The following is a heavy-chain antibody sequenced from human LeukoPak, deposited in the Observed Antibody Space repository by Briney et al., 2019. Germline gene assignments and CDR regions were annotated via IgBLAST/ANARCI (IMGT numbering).Heavy chain of an antibody. Sequence: GGSLRLSCAASGFPFASTWMHWVRQAPGKGLVWVSLINNDGSARSYADSVKGRFTISRDNAKNTVYLQINSLRAEDTAVYYCAIGGTYGSGSWGQGTLVTVSS. CDR2: INNDGSAR. V-gene: IGHV3-74*01. CDR3: AIGGTYGSGS. D-gene: IGHD3-10*01. J-gene: IGHJ4*02. CDR1: GFPFASTW.